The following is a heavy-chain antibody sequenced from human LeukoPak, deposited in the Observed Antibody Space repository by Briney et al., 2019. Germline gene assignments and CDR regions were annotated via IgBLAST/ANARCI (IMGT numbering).Heavy chain of an antibody. Sequence: GGALRVSSAASGFTFSSYAMNRVCQAPGKGLEWGSYVSGSVRTIYYANSGRGGFTSSGDNPNNSMYLQMNSLRAEDTAVYYCASELYTRDGYNSYIDVWGRGPALTVS. CDR1: GFTFSSYA. J-gene: IGHJ6*03. D-gene: IGHD5-24*01. V-gene: IGHV3-48*03. CDR3: ASELYTRDGYNSYIDV. CDR2: VSGSVRTI.